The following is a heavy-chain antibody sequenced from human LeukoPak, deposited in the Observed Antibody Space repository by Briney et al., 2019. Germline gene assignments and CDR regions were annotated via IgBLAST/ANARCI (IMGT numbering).Heavy chain of an antibody. V-gene: IGHV3-21*01. Sequence: GGSLRLSCAASGFTFSSYSMTWVRQAPGKGLEWVSSISSSSSYIYYADSVKGRFTISRDNAKNSLYLQMNSLRAEDTAVYYCARVPSGSYSLDPWGQGTLVTVSS. CDR1: GFTFSSYS. CDR3: ARVPSGSYSLDP. CDR2: ISSSSSYI. J-gene: IGHJ5*02. D-gene: IGHD1-26*01.